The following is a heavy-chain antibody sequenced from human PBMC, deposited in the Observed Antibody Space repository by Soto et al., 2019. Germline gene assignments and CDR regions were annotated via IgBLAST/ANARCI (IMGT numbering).Heavy chain of an antibody. CDR2: INPNSGGT. CDR3: ASAGDCSSTSCYRSYYYYYGMDV. J-gene: IGHJ6*02. D-gene: IGHD2-2*01. Sequence: ASVKVSFQASGYTFTGYYIHWGRRGPGQGLEWMGWINPNSGGTNYAQKFQGRVTMTRDTSISTAYMELSRLRSDDTAVYYCASAGDCSSTSCYRSYYYYYGMDVWGQGTKVTVSS. V-gene: IGHV1-2*02. CDR1: GYTFTGYY.